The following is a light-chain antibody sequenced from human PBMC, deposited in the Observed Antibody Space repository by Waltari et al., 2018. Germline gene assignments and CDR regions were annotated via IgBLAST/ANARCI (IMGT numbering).Light chain of an antibody. Sequence: EVVLTPSPATLSLSPGERATLSSRASQSVPSRNLAWYQQKPGQAPRLLIYAASTRATGIPDRFSGSGSGTDFTLTISGLEPEDFAVYYCQQYDELSVTFGGGTKVDIK. CDR1: QSVPSRN. CDR2: AAS. J-gene: IGKJ4*01. V-gene: IGKV3-20*01. CDR3: QQYDELSVT.